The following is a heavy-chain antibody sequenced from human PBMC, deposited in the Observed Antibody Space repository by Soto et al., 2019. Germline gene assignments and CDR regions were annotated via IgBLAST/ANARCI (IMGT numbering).Heavy chain of an antibody. V-gene: IGHV4-31*03. CDR1: GDSISSGGYY. Sequence: QVQLQESGAGLVKPSQTLSLTCTVSGDSISSGGYYWSWIRQQPGKGLEWIGYIYYSGSTYYNPSLKSRVTISVDTSKNQFSLKLSSVTAADTAVYYCARGPGSGWYDNWGQGTLVTVSS. CDR3: ARGPGSGWYDN. CDR2: IYYSGST. D-gene: IGHD6-25*01. J-gene: IGHJ5*02.